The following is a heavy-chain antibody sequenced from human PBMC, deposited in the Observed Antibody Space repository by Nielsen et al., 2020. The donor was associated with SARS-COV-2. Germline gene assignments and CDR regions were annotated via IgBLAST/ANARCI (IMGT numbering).Heavy chain of an antibody. J-gene: IGHJ4*02. CDR2: IKSKSDGGTT. CDR1: GLSVTDAW. V-gene: IGHV3-15*01. D-gene: IGHD3-3*01. Sequence: GGSLRLSCTLFGLSVTDAWMGWVRRAPGRGLEWIGRIKSKSDGGTTDYAAPIRDRVFVSRDESTNTVFLQMSSLMAEDTAVYYCTTDRGVAIRPLFDSWAREHGSPSP. CDR3: TTDRGVAIRPLFDS.